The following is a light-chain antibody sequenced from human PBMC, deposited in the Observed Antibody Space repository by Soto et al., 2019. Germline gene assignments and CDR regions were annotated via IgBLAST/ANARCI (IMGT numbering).Light chain of an antibody. CDR1: QSLSSTY. Sequence: EIVLTQSPGTLSLSPGERATLSCRASQSLSSTYLAWYQQKPGQAPRLLIFGASSRATGIPDRFSGSGSGTDFSLTISRLEPEDFAVYYCQQYGSSPPRTFGQGTKVEIK. J-gene: IGKJ1*01. CDR2: GAS. CDR3: QQYGSSPPRT. V-gene: IGKV3-20*01.